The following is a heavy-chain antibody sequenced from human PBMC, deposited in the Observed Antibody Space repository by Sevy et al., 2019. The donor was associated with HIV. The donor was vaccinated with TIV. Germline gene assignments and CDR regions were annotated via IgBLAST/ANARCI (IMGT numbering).Heavy chain of an antibody. J-gene: IGHJ6*02. CDR1: GFTFSSAW. CDR2: IKSEIDGGAI. D-gene: IGHD5-12*01. V-gene: IGHV3-15*01. Sequence: GGSLRLSCAASGFTFSSAWMSWVRQAPGKGLEWVGRIKSEIDGGAIDYVGPVKGKLSISREDSKNTVYLQMNSLKTEDTAVYYCITDPDYSGYDEEVINYYYYGMDVWGQGTTVTVSS. CDR3: ITDPDYSGYDEEVINYYYYGMDV.